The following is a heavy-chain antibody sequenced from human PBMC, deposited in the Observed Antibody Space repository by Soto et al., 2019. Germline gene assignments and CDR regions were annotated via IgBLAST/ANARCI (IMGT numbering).Heavy chain of an antibody. CDR3: VKVQIVVVPAAIGYGMDV. J-gene: IGHJ6*02. CDR2: ISSNGGST. D-gene: IGHD2-2*01. CDR1: GFTFSSYA. V-gene: IGHV3-64D*06. Sequence: PGGSLRLSCSASGFTFSSYAMHWVRQAPGKGLEYVSAISSNGGSTYYADSVKGRFTISRDNSKNTLYLQMSSLKAEDTAVYYCVKVQIVVVPAAIGYGMDVWGQGTTVTVSS.